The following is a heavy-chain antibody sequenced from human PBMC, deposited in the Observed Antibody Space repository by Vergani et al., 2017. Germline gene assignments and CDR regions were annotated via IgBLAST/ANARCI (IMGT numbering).Heavy chain of an antibody. Sequence: QVQLQESGPGLVKPSQTLSLTCSVSGGSLSRNDYYWTWIRQPPGKGLEWLGYIYYSGSTYYNPSLKSRLTMSVDTSKNQFSLELSSVTASDTAMYYCASKPTGTTWYSVKYYFDFWGQGTLVAVSS. CDR1: GGSLSRNDYY. V-gene: IGHV4-30-4*08. CDR3: ASKPTGTTWYSVKYYFDF. CDR2: IYYSGST. D-gene: IGHD6-13*01. J-gene: IGHJ4*02.